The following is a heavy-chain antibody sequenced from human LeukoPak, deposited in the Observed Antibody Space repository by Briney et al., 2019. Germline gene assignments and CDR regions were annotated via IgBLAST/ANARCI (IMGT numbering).Heavy chain of an antibody. J-gene: IGHJ4*02. CDR2: ISGGGDAT. V-gene: IGHV3-23*01. CDR3: AKTPQGYSAYYDY. Sequence: PGRSLRLSCAPSGFTFTDCAMSWVRQAPGKGLEWVSAISGGGDATFYADSVKGRFTISRDNSGNTLSLRMNSLRPEDTAVYFCAKTPQGYSAYYDYWGQGTLVTVSS. D-gene: IGHD5-12*01. CDR1: GFTFTDCA.